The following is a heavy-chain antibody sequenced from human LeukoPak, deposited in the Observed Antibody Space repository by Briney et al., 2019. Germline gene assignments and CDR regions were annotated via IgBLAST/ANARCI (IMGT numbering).Heavy chain of an antibody. CDR1: GYTFTNYS. Sequence: ASVKVSCKASGYTFTNYSMSWVRQAPGQGLEWMGWISAYNGNTKYAQKLQGRVTMTTDTSTSTAYMELRSLRSDDTAVYYCARDINYYYDSSGYYDYFDCWGQGTLVTVSS. CDR3: ARDINYYYDSSGYYDYFDC. J-gene: IGHJ4*02. D-gene: IGHD3-22*01. V-gene: IGHV1-18*01. CDR2: ISAYNGNT.